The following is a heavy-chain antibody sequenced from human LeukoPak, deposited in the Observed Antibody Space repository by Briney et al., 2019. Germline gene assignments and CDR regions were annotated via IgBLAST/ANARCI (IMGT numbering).Heavy chain of an antibody. Sequence: SVKVSCKASGGTFSSDVVSWVRQAPGQGLEWMGGIILMFDTTNYAQKFQGRVTITADKSTSTVYMELNSLRSEDTAVYYCTRRPYYDSGSYGPYNWIDPWGQGTLVTVSS. J-gene: IGHJ5*02. V-gene: IGHV1-69*06. D-gene: IGHD3-10*01. CDR3: TRRPYYDSGSYGPYNWIDP. CDR2: IILMFDTT. CDR1: GGTFSSDV.